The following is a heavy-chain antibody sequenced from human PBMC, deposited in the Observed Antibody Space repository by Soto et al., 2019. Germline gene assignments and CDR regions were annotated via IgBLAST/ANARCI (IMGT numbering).Heavy chain of an antibody. CDR3: AHTRYDYGEYWFAP. Sequence: SGPTLVNPTQTLTLTCTFSGFSLTSGVGVGWIRQPPGKALEWLALIYWDDDKRYRPSLWSRLTITKDTSKNQVVLTLTNVDPVDTATYYCAHTRYDYGEYWFAPWGQGTLVTVSS. J-gene: IGHJ5*02. V-gene: IGHV2-5*02. CDR2: IYWDDDK. CDR1: GFSLTSGVG. D-gene: IGHD3-16*01.